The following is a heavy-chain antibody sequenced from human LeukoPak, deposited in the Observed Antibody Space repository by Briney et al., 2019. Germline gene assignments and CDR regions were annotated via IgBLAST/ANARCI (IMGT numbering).Heavy chain of an antibody. V-gene: IGHV3-48*01. CDR2: ISSSSSTI. Sequence: HPAGSLTLTCAASGFTFSSYSMNWVRQAPGKGLEWVSYISSSSSTIYYADPVRGRITTSKDNAKNSLYLQMNSLRAEETALYYCARGGRANGVYDAFDIWGQGTIVTVSS. CDR1: GFTFSSYS. D-gene: IGHD2-8*01. CDR3: ARGGRANGVYDAFDI. J-gene: IGHJ3*02.